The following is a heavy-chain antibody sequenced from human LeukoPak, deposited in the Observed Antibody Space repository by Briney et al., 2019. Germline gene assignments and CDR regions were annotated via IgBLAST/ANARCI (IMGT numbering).Heavy chain of an antibody. CDR1: GGSFSGYY. J-gene: IGHJ6*03. D-gene: IGHD2-8*01. V-gene: IGHV4-34*01. CDR3: ARHGVWGAYYMDV. CDR2: INHSGST. Sequence: PSETLSLTCAVYGGSFSGYYRSWIRQPPGKGLEWIGEINHSGSTNYNPSLKSRVTISVDTSKNQFSLKLSSVTAADTAVYYCARHGVWGAYYMDVWGKGTTVTISS.